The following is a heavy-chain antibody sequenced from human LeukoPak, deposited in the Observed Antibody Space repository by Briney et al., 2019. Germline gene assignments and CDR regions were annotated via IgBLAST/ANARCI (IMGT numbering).Heavy chain of an antibody. Sequence: QPGGSLRLSCAASGFTFSSYGMHWVRQAPGKGLEWVAFIRYDGGNKYYADSVKGRFTISRDNSKNTLYLQMNSLRAEDTAVYYCAKEIDFGDYWGQGTLVTVSS. J-gene: IGHJ4*02. CDR3: AKEIDFGDY. V-gene: IGHV3-30*02. CDR2: IRYDGGNK. D-gene: IGHD3-10*01. CDR1: GFTFSSYG.